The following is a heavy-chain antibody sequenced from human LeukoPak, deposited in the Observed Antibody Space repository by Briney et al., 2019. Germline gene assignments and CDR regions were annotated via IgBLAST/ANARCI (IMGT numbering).Heavy chain of an antibody. V-gene: IGHV3-23*01. J-gene: IGHJ3*02. CDR1: GVTFSSYA. CDR2: ISGSGGST. D-gene: IGHD4-17*01. Sequence: GGSLRLSCAASGVTFSSYAMSWVRQAPGKGLEWVSAISGSGGSTYYADSVKGRFTISRDNSKTTLYLQMNSLRAEDTAVYYCAKSNGDYGFRAFDIWGQGTMVTVSS. CDR3: AKSNGDYGFRAFDI.